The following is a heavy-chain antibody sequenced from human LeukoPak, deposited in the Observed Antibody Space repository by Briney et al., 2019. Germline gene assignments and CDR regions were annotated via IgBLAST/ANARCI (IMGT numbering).Heavy chain of an antibody. J-gene: IGHJ4*02. CDR3: ARTPIIYGSGTFYIDY. Sequence: GGSLRLSCAASGFAFSGYSMNWVRQAPGKGLDWVSYIDSSSSTIYHADSVKGRFTISRDNAKNSLHLQMNSLRAEDTAVYYCARTPIIYGSGTFYIDYWGQGTLVTVSS. CDR2: IDSSSSTI. CDR1: GFAFSGYS. D-gene: IGHD3-10*01. V-gene: IGHV3-48*04.